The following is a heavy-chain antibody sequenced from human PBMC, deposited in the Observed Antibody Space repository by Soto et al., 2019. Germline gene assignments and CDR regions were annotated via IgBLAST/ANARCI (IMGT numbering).Heavy chain of an antibody. J-gene: IGHJ4*02. V-gene: IGHV3-48*02. CDR2: IIVRSTTI. Sequence: GGSLRLSCAASGFSFNSYSMNWVRQAPGKGLEWVSYIIVRSTTIYYADSVKGRFTISRDNAKNSLYLQMNSLREEDTAVYYCARSTGHLDYWGQGTLVTVSS. CDR3: ARSTGHLDY. D-gene: IGHD1-1*01. CDR1: GFSFNSYS.